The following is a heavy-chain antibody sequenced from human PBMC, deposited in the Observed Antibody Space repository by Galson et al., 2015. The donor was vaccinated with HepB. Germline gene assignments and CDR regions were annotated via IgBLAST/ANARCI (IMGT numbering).Heavy chain of an antibody. CDR2: IAVYNGNT. D-gene: IGHD3-9*01. V-gene: IGHV1-18*04. Sequence: SVKVSCKASGYTFTSDGISWLRQAPGQGFEWMGWIAVYNGNTNYSRRFKDRLTLTTDASTNTAYMELRSLRPDDGAIYYCARRFAFFDVWGQGPLVTVSS. CDR1: GYTFTSDG. J-gene: IGHJ1*01. CDR3: ARRFAFFDV.